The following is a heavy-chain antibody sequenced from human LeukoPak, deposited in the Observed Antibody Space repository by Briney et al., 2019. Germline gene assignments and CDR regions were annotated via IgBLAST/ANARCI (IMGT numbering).Heavy chain of an antibody. CDR2: ISGSGGST. D-gene: IGHD3-22*01. CDR1: GFTFSSYA. J-gene: IGHJ4*02. CDR3: AKVIGNYYDSSGYFGY. Sequence: GGSLRLSCAASGFTFSSYAMSWVRQAPGKGLEWVSAISGSGGSTYYADSVKGWFTISRDNSKNTLYLQMNSLRAEDTAVYYCAKVIGNYYDSSGYFGYWGQGTLVTVSS. V-gene: IGHV3-23*01.